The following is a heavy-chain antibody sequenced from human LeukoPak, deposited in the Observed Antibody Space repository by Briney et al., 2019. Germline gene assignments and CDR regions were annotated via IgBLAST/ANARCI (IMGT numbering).Heavy chain of an antibody. CDR1: GFTFSSYS. CDR2: ISSSSSYI. V-gene: IGHV3-21*01. J-gene: IGHJ4*02. CDR3: ARDDCSGGSCYSSFDY. Sequence: PGGSLTLPCAASGFTFSSYSMNWVRQAPGKGLEGVSSISSSSSYIYYADSVKGRFTIFRDNVKNSLYLQMNSLRAEDTAVYYCARDDCSGGSCYSSFDYWGQGTLVTVSS. D-gene: IGHD2-15*01.